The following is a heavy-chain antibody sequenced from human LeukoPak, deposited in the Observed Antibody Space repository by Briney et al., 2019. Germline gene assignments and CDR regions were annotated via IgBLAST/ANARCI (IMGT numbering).Heavy chain of an antibody. V-gene: IGHV1-2*02. D-gene: IGHD2-2*01. CDR3: GVVTITTNPDY. CDR1: GYTFTGYY. Sequence: SVKVSCKASGYTFTGYYMHWVRQAPGQGLEWMGWNSPNSGDTNYAQKFQGRVTMTRDTSISTAYMELSSLRSDDTAVYYCGVVTITTNPDYWGQGTLVTVSS. J-gene: IGHJ4*02. CDR2: NSPNSGDT.